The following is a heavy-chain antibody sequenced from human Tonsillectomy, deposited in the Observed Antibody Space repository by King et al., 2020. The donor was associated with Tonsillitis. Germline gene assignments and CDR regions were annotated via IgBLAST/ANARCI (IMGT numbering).Heavy chain of an antibody. CDR2: IRYDGSNK. D-gene: IGHD3-10*01. V-gene: IGHV3-30*02. J-gene: IGHJ4*02. CDR1: GFTFSSYG. Sequence: VQLVESGGGVVQPGGSLRLSCAASGFTFSSYGMHWVRQAPDKGLEWVAFIRYDGSNKSYVDSVKGRFTISRDNSKNTLYLQMNSLRAEDTAVYYCAKDKLDYYGSWRYLDYWGQGTLVTVSS. CDR3: AKDKLDYYGSWRYLDY.